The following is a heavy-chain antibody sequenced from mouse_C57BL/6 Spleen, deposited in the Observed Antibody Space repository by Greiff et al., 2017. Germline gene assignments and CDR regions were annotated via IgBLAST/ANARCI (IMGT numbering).Heavy chain of an antibody. CDR3: ARRVVKAMDY. V-gene: IGHV5-4*03. D-gene: IGHD1-1*02. J-gene: IGHJ4*01. CDR2: ISDGGSYT. CDR1: GFTFSSYA. Sequence: DVMLVEPGGGLVKPGGSVKLSCAASGFTFSSYAMPWVRQTPEKRLEWVATISDGGSYTYYPDNVKGRFTISRDNAKNNLYLQMSHLKSEDTAMYYCARRVVKAMDYWGEGTSVTVSS.